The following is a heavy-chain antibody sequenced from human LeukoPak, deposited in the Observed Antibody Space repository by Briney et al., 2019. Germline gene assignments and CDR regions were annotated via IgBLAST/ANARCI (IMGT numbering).Heavy chain of an antibody. CDR2: IHPKSGDT. CDR1: GYTFTAYY. J-gene: IGHJ4*02. D-gene: IGHD3-22*01. Sequence: ASVKVSCKASGYTFTAYYIHWVRQAPGQGLEWMGWIHPKSGDTIYAKKFQGRVTMTRDTSIDTAYMQLNTLTSDDTATYYCASVTYSDFSEHDYWGQGTLVTVSS. V-gene: IGHV1-2*02. CDR3: ASVTYSDFSEHDY.